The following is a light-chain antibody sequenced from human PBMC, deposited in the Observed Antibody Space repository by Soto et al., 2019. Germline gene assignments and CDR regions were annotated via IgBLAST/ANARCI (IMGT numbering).Light chain of an antibody. CDR1: SSDIGVNY. V-gene: IGLV1-47*01. Sequence: QSVLTQPPSASGTPGQRVTISCSGSSSDIGVNYVYWYLQLPGTAPKLLIYRNNQRPSGVPDRFSGSKSGTSASLAISGLRSEDAADYYCAAWDDSLDGPVFGTGTKVTVL. CDR3: AAWDDSLDGPV. J-gene: IGLJ1*01. CDR2: RNN.